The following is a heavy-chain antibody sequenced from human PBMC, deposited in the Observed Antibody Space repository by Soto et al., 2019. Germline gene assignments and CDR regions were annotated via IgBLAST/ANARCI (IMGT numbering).Heavy chain of an antibody. D-gene: IGHD6-13*01. Sequence: SETLSLTCAVYGGSFRGYYWSWIRQPPGKGLEWIGEINHSGSTNYNPSLKSRVTISVDTSKNQFSLKLSSVTAADTAVYYCASSPQQLVRRVDYWGQGTLVTVSS. CDR2: INHSGST. CDR3: ASSPQQLVRRVDY. V-gene: IGHV4-34*01. J-gene: IGHJ4*02. CDR1: GGSFRGYY.